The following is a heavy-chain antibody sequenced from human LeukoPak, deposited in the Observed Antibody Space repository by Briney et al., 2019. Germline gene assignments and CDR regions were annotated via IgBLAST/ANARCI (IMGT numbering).Heavy chain of an antibody. Sequence: PGGSLRLSCAASGFTFSNYAMNWVRQAPGKGLEWVSVISDKGGSRHYADSVKGRFTISRDNSKNTLYLQMNSLRAEDTAVYYCARDQIKGIAARNFDYWGQGTLVTVSS. CDR3: ARDQIKGIAARNFDY. CDR1: GFTFSNYA. D-gene: IGHD6-6*01. J-gene: IGHJ4*02. CDR2: ISDKGGSR. V-gene: IGHV3-23*01.